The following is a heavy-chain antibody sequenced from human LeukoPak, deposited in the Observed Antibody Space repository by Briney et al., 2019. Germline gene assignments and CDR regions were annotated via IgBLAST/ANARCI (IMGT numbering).Heavy chain of an antibody. CDR3: ARDVGITVADSFDP. D-gene: IGHD6-13*01. Sequence: ASVKVSCEASGYSSTNYGISWVRQAPGQGLEWMGWIHIYRGNTNYAQKFQGRVTMTTDTSTSTVYMEVRGLRSDDTAMYYCARDVGITVADSFDPWGQGTLGTVSS. J-gene: IGHJ5*02. CDR1: GYSSTNYG. V-gene: IGHV1-18*01. CDR2: IHIYRGNT.